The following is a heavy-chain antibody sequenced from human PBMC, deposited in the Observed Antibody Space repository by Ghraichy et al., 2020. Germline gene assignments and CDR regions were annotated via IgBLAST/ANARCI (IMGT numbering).Heavy chain of an antibody. J-gene: IGHJ4*02. D-gene: IGHD3-9*01. Sequence: GGSLRLSCAASGFTFSNYWMNWVRQAPGKGLEWVANIKQDGSQKFYVDSVKGRFTISRDNTKNSLYLQMNSLRAEDTAVYYCARDLFDPFDSWGQGTLVTVSS. CDR2: IKQDGSQK. CDR1: GFTFSNYW. CDR3: ARDLFDPFDS. V-gene: IGHV3-7*01.